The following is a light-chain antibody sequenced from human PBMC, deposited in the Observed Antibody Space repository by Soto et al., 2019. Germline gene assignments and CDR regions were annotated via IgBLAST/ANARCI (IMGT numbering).Light chain of an antibody. CDR2: GAS. J-gene: IGKJ1*01. CDR3: QQYGSSPT. V-gene: IGKV3-20*01. Sequence: ELVLTQSPGTLSLSPGERATLSCRASQSVSSSYLAWYQQKPGQTPRLLIYGASDRTTGIPDRFSGSGSGTDFSLTISRLEPEDFAVYYCQQYGSSPTFGQGTKVDIK. CDR1: QSVSSSY.